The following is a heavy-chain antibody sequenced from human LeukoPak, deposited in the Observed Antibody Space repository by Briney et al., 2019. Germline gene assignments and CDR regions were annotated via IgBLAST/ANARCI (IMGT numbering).Heavy chain of an antibody. Sequence: GGSLRLSCAASGFTFNSYSMNWVRQAPGKGLEWVSSISSSSSYIYYADSVKGRFTISRDNAKNSLYLQMNSLRAEDTALYYCAKGSSYYYDSSGITGDYWGQGTLVTVSS. CDR1: GFTFNSYS. D-gene: IGHD3-22*01. CDR3: AKGSSYYYDSSGITGDY. V-gene: IGHV3-21*04. J-gene: IGHJ4*02. CDR2: ISSSSSYI.